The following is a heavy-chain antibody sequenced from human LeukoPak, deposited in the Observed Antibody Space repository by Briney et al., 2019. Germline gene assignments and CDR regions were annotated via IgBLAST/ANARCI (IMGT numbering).Heavy chain of an antibody. D-gene: IGHD2-2*01. CDR2: IIPIFGTA. Sequence: GASVKVSCKASGGTFSSYAISWVRQAPGQGLEWMGGIIPIFGTANYAQKFQGRVTITADESTSTAYMELSSLRSEDTAVYYCARDVHRLVVRPFYLNYYYYYGMDVWGQGTTVTVSS. J-gene: IGHJ6*02. V-gene: IGHV1-69*13. CDR1: GGTFSSYA. CDR3: ARDVHRLVVRPFYLNYYYYYGMDV.